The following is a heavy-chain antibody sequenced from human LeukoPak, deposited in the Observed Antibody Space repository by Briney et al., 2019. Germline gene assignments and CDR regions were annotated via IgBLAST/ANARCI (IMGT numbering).Heavy chain of an antibody. J-gene: IGHJ4*02. CDR2: IYSGGST. CDR1: GFTVSSNY. Sequence: PGGSLRLSCAASGFTVSSNYMSWVRQAPGKGLEWVSVIYSGGSTNYADSVKGRFTISRDNSKNTLYLQMNSLRVEDTAVYYCARVWNWGSQGLDYWGQGTLVTVSS. CDR3: ARVWNWGSQGLDY. V-gene: IGHV3-53*01. D-gene: IGHD3-16*01.